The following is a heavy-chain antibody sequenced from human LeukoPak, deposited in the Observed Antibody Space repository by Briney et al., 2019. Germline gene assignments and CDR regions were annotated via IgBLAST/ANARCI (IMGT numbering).Heavy chain of an antibody. Sequence: GRSLRLSCTASGFTFGDYAMSWVRQAPGKGLEWVGFIRSKAYGGTTEYAASVKGRSTISRDDSKSIAYLQMNSLKTEDTAVYYCTRVAGGYYGSGSTTWGQGTLVTVSS. CDR3: TRVAGGYYGSGSTT. J-gene: IGHJ4*02. V-gene: IGHV3-49*04. CDR1: GFTFGDYA. CDR2: IRSKAYGGTT. D-gene: IGHD3-10*01.